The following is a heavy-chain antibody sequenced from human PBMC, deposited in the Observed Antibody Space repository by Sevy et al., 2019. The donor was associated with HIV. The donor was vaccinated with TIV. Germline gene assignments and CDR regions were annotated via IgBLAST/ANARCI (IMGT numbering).Heavy chain of an antibody. CDR2: ISHDGTNK. J-gene: IGHJ4*02. Sequence: VGSLRLSCAASGFPFRSYTMHWVRQAPGKGLEWVALISHDGTNKYYADSVRGRCTISRDNSKNTLFLEMNSLRPEDTALYYCARDWIGDYYYDRTTYTFDSWGQGTLVTVSS. V-gene: IGHV3-30-3*01. D-gene: IGHD3-22*01. CDR1: GFPFRSYT. CDR3: ARDWIGDYYYDRTTYTFDS.